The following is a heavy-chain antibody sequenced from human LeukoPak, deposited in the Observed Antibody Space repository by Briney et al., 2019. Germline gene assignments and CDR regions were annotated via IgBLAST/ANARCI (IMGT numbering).Heavy chain of an antibody. CDR1: GFTFRNYG. V-gene: IGHV3-33*01. Sequence: GGSLRLSCAASGFTFRNYGMHWVRQVPGKGLEWVAVIWYDGSNKYYADSVKGRFTISRDNSKNTLYLQINSLRAEDTAVYYCVRHTRRSPGDYWGQGTLVTVST. CDR2: IWYDGSNK. CDR3: VRHTRRSPGDY. J-gene: IGHJ4*02. D-gene: IGHD1-26*01.